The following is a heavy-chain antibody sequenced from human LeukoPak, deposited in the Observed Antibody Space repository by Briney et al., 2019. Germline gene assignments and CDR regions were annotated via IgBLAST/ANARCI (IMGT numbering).Heavy chain of an antibody. J-gene: IGHJ4*02. CDR1: GFTFSSYG. CDR3: AKEAGDYYFDY. D-gene: IGHD4-17*01. V-gene: IGHV3-23*01. Sequence: GGSLRLSCAASGFTFSSYGMNWVRQAPGKGLEWVSTISGSGVSTYYADSVKGRFTISRDNSKNTLYLQMDSLRAEDTAVYYCAKEAGDYYFDYWGQGTLVTVSS. CDR2: ISGSGVST.